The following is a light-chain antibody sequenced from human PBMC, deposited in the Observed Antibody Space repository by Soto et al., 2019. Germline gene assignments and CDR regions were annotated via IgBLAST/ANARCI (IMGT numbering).Light chain of an antibody. Sequence: EIVMTQSPATLPVSPGERATLSCRASQTVYNNLAWYQQKPGQAPRLLIDGESTRAAGIPARFSGSGSGTEFTLTISSLQSVDFAVYFCQQYTNWPPWTFGRGTRVEFK. CDR1: QTVYNN. V-gene: IGKV3-15*01. CDR3: QQYTNWPPWT. CDR2: GES. J-gene: IGKJ1*01.